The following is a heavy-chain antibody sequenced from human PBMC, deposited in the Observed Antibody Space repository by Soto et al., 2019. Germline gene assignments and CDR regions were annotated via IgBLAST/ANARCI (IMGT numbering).Heavy chain of an antibody. CDR3: ARGEVGGTTACDI. J-gene: IGHJ3*02. CDR1: SGSFSFYY. CDR2: INHSGST. V-gene: IGHV4-34*01. Sequence: PSETLSLTCAVYSGSFSFYYWSWIRQPPGKGLEWIGEINHSGSTNYNPSLKSRVTISVDTSKNQFSLRLSSVTAADTAIYYCARGEVGGTTACDIWGQGTMVTVSS. D-gene: IGHD1-26*01.